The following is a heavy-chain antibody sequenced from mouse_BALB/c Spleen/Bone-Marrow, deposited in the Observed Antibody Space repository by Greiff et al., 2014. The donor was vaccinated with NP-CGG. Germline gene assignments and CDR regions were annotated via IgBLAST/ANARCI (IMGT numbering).Heavy chain of an antibody. V-gene: IGHV14-3*02. J-gene: IGHJ2*01. CDR3: ANYYYGYYFDY. CDR1: GFNIKDTY. CDR2: IDPANGNT. Sequence: VHVKQSGAELVKPGASVKLSRTASGFNIKDTYMHWVKQRPEQGLEWIGRIDPANGNTKYDPKFQDKATITADTSSNIAYLRLSSLTSEDTAVYYCANYYYGYYFDYWGQGATLTVSS. D-gene: IGHD1-1*01.